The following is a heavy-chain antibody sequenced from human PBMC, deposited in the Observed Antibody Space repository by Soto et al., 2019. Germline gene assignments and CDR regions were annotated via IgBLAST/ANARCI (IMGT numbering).Heavy chain of an antibody. Sequence: GGSLRLSCAASGFTFSSYAMHWVRQAPGKGLEWVAVISYDGSNKYYADSVKGRFTISRDNSKNTLYLQMNSLRAEDTAVYYCARDSGDIVATIYGTVYGMDVWAQGTTVTVSS. CDR1: GFTFSSYA. D-gene: IGHD5-12*01. J-gene: IGHJ6*02. CDR3: ARDSGDIVATIYGTVYGMDV. V-gene: IGHV3-30-3*01. CDR2: ISYDGSNK.